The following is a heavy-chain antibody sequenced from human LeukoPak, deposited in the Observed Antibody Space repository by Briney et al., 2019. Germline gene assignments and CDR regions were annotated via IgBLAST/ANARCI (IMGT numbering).Heavy chain of an antibody. V-gene: IGHV1-2*02. CDR1: GYTFTGYY. J-gene: IGHJ5*02. D-gene: IGHD5-18*01. CDR2: INPNSGGT. Sequence: ASVKASCKASGYTFTGYYMHWVRQAPGQGLEWMGWINPNSGGTNYAQKFQGRVTMTRDTSISTAYMELSRLRSDDTAVYYCARAYPRIQLWSLYNWFGPWGQGTLVTVSS. CDR3: ARAYPRIQLWSLYNWFGP.